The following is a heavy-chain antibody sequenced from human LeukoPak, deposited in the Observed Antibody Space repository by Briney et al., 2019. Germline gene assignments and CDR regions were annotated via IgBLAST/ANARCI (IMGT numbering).Heavy chain of an antibody. CDR1: GGSISSGGYY. J-gene: IGHJ3*02. Sequence: SETLSLTCTVSGGSISSGGYYWSWIRQHPGKGLEWIGYIYYSGSTYYNPSLKSRVTISVDTSKDQFSLKLSSVTAADTAVYYCARVTGSEAFDIWGQGTMVTVSS. D-gene: IGHD2-8*02. V-gene: IGHV4-31*03. CDR3: ARVTGSEAFDI. CDR2: IYYSGST.